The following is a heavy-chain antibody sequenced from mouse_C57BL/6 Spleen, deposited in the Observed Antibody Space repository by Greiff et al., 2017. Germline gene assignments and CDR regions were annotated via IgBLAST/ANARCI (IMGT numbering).Heavy chain of an antibody. V-gene: IGHV1-76*01. J-gene: IGHJ4*01. CDR3: AREWDDYGSSYGGYYAMDY. D-gene: IGHD1-1*01. CDR1: GYTFTDYY. Sequence: QVQLQQSGAELVRPGASVKLSCKASGYTFTDYYINWVKQRPGQGLEWIARIYPGSGNTYYNEKFKGKATLTAEKSSSTAYMQLSSLTSEDSAVYFCAREWDDYGSSYGGYYAMDYWGQGTSVTVSS. CDR2: IYPGSGNT.